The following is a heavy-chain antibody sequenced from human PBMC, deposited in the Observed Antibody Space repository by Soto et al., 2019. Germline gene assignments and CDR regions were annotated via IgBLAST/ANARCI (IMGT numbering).Heavy chain of an antibody. D-gene: IGHD6-19*01. CDR1: GFSISNYE. CDR3: ARNPSGQWVVPLYCDL. CDR2: ISGSGSTV. J-gene: IGHJ4*02. Sequence: LRLSCVASGFSISNYEMNWVRQAPGKGLEWVSYISGSGSTVYYADSVKGRFTISRDNAKNSVYLQINTLRVEDTAIYYCARNPSGQWVVPLYCDLWGQGTLVTVSS. V-gene: IGHV3-48*03.